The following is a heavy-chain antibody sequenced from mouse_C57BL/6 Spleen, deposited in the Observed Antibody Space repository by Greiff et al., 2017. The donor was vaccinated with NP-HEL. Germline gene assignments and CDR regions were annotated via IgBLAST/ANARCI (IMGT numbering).Heavy chain of an antibody. CDR3: TRGGGSSY. CDR1: GYTFTDYE. J-gene: IGHJ3*01. Sequence: VQLQQSGAELVRPGASVTLSCKASGYTFTDYEMHWVKQTPVHGLEWIGAIDPETGGTAYNQKFKGKAILTADKSSSTAYMELRSLTSEDSAVYYCTRGGGSSYWGQGTLVTVSA. CDR2: IDPETGGT. V-gene: IGHV1-15*01.